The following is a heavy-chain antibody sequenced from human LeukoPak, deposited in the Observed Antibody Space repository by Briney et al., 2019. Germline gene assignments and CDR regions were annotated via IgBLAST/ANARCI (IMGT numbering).Heavy chain of an antibody. CDR3: ARVGWGNPEEIDY. J-gene: IGHJ4*02. Sequence: ASVKVSCKASGYTFTGYYMHWVRQAPGQGLEWMGWINTNTGNPTYAQGFTGRFVFSLDTSVSTAYLQISSLKAEGTAVYYCARVGWGNPEEIDYWGQGTLVTVSS. CDR1: GYTFTGYY. D-gene: IGHD7-27*01. V-gene: IGHV7-4-1*02. CDR2: INTNTGNP.